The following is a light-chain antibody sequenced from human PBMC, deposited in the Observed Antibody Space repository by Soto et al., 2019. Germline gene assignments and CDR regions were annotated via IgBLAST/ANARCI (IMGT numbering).Light chain of an antibody. CDR3: QQYNNWPPIT. Sequence: EIVMPQYPATLSVSPGERVTLSCRASQSIYNKVAWYQQKPGQAPRLLIYGASTRATGISARFSGSGSGTEFTLTISSLQSEDFAVYYCQQYNNWPPITFGQGTRLEIK. CDR1: QSIYNK. J-gene: IGKJ5*01. V-gene: IGKV3-15*01. CDR2: GAS.